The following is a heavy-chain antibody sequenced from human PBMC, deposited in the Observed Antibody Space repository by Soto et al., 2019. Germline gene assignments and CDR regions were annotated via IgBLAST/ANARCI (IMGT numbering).Heavy chain of an antibody. CDR3: AKDAKILDWLPTSYYYDF. J-gene: IGHJ4*02. D-gene: IGHD3-9*01. Sequence: EVQVLDSGGGLAQPGGSLRLSCAASGFSFSSHAMSWVRQSPGKGLEWVSSISRSGNSTYSADSVRGRFTISRDNSKNTLYLQMISLRADDTAVYYCAKDAKILDWLPTSYYYDFWGQGNMVTVSS. CDR2: ISRSGNST. CDR1: GFSFSSHA. V-gene: IGHV3-23*01.